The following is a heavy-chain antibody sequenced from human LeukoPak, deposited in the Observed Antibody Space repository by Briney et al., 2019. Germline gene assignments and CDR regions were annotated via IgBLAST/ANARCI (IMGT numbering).Heavy chain of an antibody. V-gene: IGHV4-59*08. D-gene: IGHD1-26*01. CDR1: GGSISSYY. J-gene: IGHJ3*02. CDR2: IYYSGST. CDR3: ARSVGIVGAGGAFDI. Sequence: PSETLSLTCTVSGGSISSYYWSWIRQPPGKGLEWIGYIYYSGSTYYNPSLKSRVTISVDTSKNQFSLKLSSVTAADTAVYYCARSVGIVGAGGAFDIWGQGTMVTVSS.